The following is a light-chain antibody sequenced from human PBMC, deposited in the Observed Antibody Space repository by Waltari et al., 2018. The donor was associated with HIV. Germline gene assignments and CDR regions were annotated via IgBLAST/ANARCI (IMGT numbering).Light chain of an antibody. CDR3: STWDNSLSHWV. Sequence: QSVVTQPPSASGTPGQNISISCSGDISNLGGNFVYWYQQRPGTAPRLLIYRNDQAPPGGPVRFPGSKSATSASLAISGLRSEDEGDYHCSTWDNSLSHWVFGGGTKVTVL. CDR1: ISNLGGNF. V-gene: IGLV1-47*01. J-gene: IGLJ3*02. CDR2: RND.